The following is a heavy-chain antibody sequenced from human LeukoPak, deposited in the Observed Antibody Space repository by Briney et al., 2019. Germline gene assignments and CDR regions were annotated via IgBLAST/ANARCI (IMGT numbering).Heavy chain of an antibody. Sequence: PSGTLSLTCAVSGGSISSSNWWSWVRQPPGKGLEWIGEIYHCGSTNYNPSLKSRVTISVDKSKNQFSLKLSSVTAADTAVYYCARERVVAATVRYYYYGMDVWGQGTTVTVSS. J-gene: IGHJ6*02. D-gene: IGHD2-15*01. CDR1: GGSISSSNW. CDR3: ARERVVAATVRYYYYGMDV. V-gene: IGHV4-4*02. CDR2: IYHCGST.